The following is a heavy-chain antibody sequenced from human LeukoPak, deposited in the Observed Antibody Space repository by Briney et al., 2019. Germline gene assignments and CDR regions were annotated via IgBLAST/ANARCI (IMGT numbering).Heavy chain of an antibody. CDR3: AKDWWIQLWSVTDY. V-gene: IGHV3-23*01. CDR1: GFTFSSYA. J-gene: IGHJ4*02. Sequence: GESLRLSCAASGFTFSSYAMSWVRQAPGKGLEWVSAISGSGGSTYYADSVKGRFTISRDNSKNTLYLQMNSLRAEDTAVYYCAKDWWIQLWSVTDYWGQGTLVTVSS. D-gene: IGHD5-18*01. CDR2: ISGSGGST.